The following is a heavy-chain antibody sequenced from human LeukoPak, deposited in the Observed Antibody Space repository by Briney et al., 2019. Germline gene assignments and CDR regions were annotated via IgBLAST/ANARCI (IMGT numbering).Heavy chain of an antibody. D-gene: IGHD5-12*01. V-gene: IGHV1-8*03. CDR3: ARGRSTGYPYYFEY. CDR2: MNPNSGST. Sequence: ASVKVSCKASGYTFTSYDISWVRQATVQGLEWMGWMNPNSGSTGYAQKFQGRVTITRNTSISTAYMELSGLRSEDTAVYYCARGRSTGYPYYFEYWGQGTLVTVSS. J-gene: IGHJ4*02. CDR1: GYTFTSYD.